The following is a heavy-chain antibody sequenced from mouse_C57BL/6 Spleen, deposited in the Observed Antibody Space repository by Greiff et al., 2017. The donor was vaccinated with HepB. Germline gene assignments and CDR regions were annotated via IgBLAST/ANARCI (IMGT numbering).Heavy chain of an antibody. CDR2: IYPGDGDT. V-gene: IGHV1-82*01. CDR3: ARWATVGYFDV. D-gene: IGHD1-1*01. CDR1: GYAFSSSW. J-gene: IGHJ1*03. Sequence: VKLMESGPELVKPGASVKISCKASGYAFSSSWMNWVKQRPGKGLEWIGRIYPGDGDTNYNGKFKGKATLTADKSSSTAYMQLSSLTSEDSAVYFCARWATVGYFDVWGTGTTVTVSS.